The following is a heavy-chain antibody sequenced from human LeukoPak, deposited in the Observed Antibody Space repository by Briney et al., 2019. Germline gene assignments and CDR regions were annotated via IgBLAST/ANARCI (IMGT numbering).Heavy chain of an antibody. J-gene: IGHJ5*02. D-gene: IGHD5-24*01. V-gene: IGHV3-23*01. Sequence: GGSLRLSCAASGFTFSSYAMSWVRQAPGKGLEWVSAISGSGGSTYYADSVKGRFTISRDNSKSTLSLQMNSLRAEDTAVYYCAKGGRGWLQFENWFDPWGQGTLVTVSS. CDR3: AKGGRGWLQFENWFDP. CDR2: ISGSGGST. CDR1: GFTFSSYA.